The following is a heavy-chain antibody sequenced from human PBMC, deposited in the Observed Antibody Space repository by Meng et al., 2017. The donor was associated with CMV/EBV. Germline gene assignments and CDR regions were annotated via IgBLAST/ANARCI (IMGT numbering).Heavy chain of an antibody. CDR3: AREDPGGSCYLDY. Sequence: ASVKVSCKASGYTFTGYYMHWVRQAPGQGLEWMGWINPNSGGTNYAQKFQGRVTMTRDTSISTAYMELSRLRSDDTAVYYCAREDPGGSCYLDYWGQGTLVTVSS. D-gene: IGHD2-15*01. CDR2: INPNSGGT. CDR1: GYTFTGYY. J-gene: IGHJ4*02. V-gene: IGHV1-2*02.